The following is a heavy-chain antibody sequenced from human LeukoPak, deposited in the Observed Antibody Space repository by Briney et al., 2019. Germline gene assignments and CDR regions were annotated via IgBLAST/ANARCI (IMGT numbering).Heavy chain of an antibody. D-gene: IGHD6-13*01. CDR3: AREAESIAAAGTSFVWFDP. CDR2: IYYSGST. Sequence: SETLSLTCTVSGGSISSSSYYWSWIRQPPGKGLEWIGYIYYSGSTNYNPSLKSRVTISVDTSKNQFSLKLSSVTAADTAVYYCAREAESIAAAGTSFVWFDPWGQGTLVTVSS. J-gene: IGHJ5*02. CDR1: GGSISSSSYY. V-gene: IGHV4-61*01.